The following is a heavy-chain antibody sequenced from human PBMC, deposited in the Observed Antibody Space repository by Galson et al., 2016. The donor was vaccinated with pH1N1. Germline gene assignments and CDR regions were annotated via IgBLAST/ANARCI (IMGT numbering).Heavy chain of an antibody. CDR1: GGTFNSHS. CDR3: GTKTLTNEDRNFFEYGMDV. J-gene: IGHJ6*02. Sequence: SVKVSCKVSGGTFNSHSFNWVRQTAGQGLEWMGGVIPLFGTTHYAQMFQGRVTVIADDSSTTVYMELKNLRPEDTAVYYCGTKTLTNEDRNFFEYGMDVWGQGTTVAVSS. D-gene: IGHD2-8*01. CDR2: VIPLFGTT. V-gene: IGHV1-69*13.